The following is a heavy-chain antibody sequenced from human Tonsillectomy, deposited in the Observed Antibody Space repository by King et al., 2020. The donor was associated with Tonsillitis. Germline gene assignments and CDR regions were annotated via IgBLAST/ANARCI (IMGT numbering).Heavy chain of an antibody. CDR2: INPSRGNT. J-gene: IGHJ3*01. Sequence: QLVQSGAEVKKPGASVKVSCKASGYIFTACYMHWVRQAPGQGLEWMGMINPSRGNTDYAHSFQGRVPMTRDTSTSTVYMELSSLTSEDTAVYYCATSQIAAADSYDAFDVWGQGTMVTVS. D-gene: IGHD6-13*01. CDR1: GYIFTACY. CDR3: ATSQIAAADSYDAFDV. V-gene: IGHV1-46*01.